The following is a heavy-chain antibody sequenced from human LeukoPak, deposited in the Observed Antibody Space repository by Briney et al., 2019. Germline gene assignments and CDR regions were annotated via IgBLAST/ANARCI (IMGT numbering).Heavy chain of an antibody. J-gene: IGHJ4*02. D-gene: IGHD2-15*01. CDR3: AKTGTPEMCSGGSCYQYYFDY. CDR2: IWCDGSNK. Sequence: GRSLRLSCAASGFTFSSYGMHWVRQAPGKGLEWVAVIWCDGSNKYYADSVKGRFTISRDNPKNTLYLQMNSLRAEDTAVYYCAKTGTPEMCSGGSCYQYYFDYWGQGTLVTVSS. V-gene: IGHV3-33*06. CDR1: GFTFSSYG.